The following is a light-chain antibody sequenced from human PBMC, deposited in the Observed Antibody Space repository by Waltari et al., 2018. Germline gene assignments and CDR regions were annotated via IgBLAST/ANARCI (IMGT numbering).Light chain of an antibody. J-gene: IGKJ4*01. CDR2: SAS. V-gene: IGKV1-39*01. Sequence: DIQMTQSPSSLSASVGDRVTITCRASQSIGTYLNWYQQESGQAPKLLIYSASSLQSGVPSRFSGSGSGTDFTLTISSLQPEDFATYYCQQSKTLPLTFGGGTRVEI. CDR3: QQSKTLPLT. CDR1: QSIGTY.